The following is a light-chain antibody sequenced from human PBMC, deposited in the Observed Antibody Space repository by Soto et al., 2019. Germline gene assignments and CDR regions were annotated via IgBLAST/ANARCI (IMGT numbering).Light chain of an antibody. CDR3: CSYAGSYGVV. V-gene: IGLV2-11*01. J-gene: IGLJ2*01. Sequence: QSALTQPRSVSGSPGQSVTISCTGTSSDVGGYNFVSWYQQHPGKAPKFMIYDVSRRPSGVPDRFSGSKSGNTASLTISGLQADDEADYYCCSYAGSYGVVFGGGTKLTVL. CDR2: DVS. CDR1: SSDVGGYNF.